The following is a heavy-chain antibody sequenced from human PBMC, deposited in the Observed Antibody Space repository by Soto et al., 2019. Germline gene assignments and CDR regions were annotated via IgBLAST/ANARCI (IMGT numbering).Heavy chain of an antibody. CDR1: GFTFSSYW. D-gene: IGHD3-3*01. CDR3: ARDAIYYDYNWFDP. CDR2: IKQDGSEK. Sequence: GGSLRLSCVASGFTFSSYWMSWVRQAPGKGLEWVANIKQDGSEKYYVDSVKGRFTISRDNAKNSLYLQMNSLRAEDTAVYYCARDAIYYDYNWFDPWGQGTMVTVSS. V-gene: IGHV3-7*03. J-gene: IGHJ5*02.